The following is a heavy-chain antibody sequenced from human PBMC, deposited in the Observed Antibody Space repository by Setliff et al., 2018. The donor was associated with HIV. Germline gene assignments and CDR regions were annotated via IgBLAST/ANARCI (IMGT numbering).Heavy chain of an antibody. Sequence: GASVKVSCKASGGTFSSYAISWVRQAPGQGLDWMGGIIPVFGTTNYEQKFQGRVTITADESTSTAYMELSSLRSEDTAVYYCARTVNDYGDYYFDYWGQGTLVTVSS. J-gene: IGHJ4*02. CDR2: IIPVFGTT. V-gene: IGHV1-69*13. D-gene: IGHD4-17*01. CDR3: ARTVNDYGDYYFDY. CDR1: GGTFSSYA.